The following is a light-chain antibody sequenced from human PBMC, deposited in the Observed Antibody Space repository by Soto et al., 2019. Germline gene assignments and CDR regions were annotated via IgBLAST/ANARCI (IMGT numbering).Light chain of an antibody. CDR2: DAS. J-gene: IGKJ5*01. CDR3: QQRSNWLIT. CDR1: QSVSSY. Sequence: IVLTQSPATVSLSPGERATLSCRASQSVSSYLAWYQQKPGQAPRLLIYDASNRATGIPARFSGSGSGTDFTLTISSLEPEDFAVYYCQQRSNWLITFGQGTRLEIK. V-gene: IGKV3-11*01.